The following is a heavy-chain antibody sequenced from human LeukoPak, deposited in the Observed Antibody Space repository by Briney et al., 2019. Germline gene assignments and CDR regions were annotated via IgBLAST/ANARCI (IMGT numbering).Heavy chain of an antibody. CDR1: GYSFTSYW. D-gene: IGHD2-15*01. V-gene: IGHV5-51*01. J-gene: IGHJ4*02. CDR2: IYPGDSDT. CDR3: ARHSWACSGGSCHELDY. Sequence: GESLKISCKGSGYSFTSYWIGWVRQMPGKGLEWMGIIYPGDSDTRYSPSFQGQVTISADKSISTAYLQWSSLKASDTAMYYCARHSWACSGGSCHELDYWGQGTLVTVSS.